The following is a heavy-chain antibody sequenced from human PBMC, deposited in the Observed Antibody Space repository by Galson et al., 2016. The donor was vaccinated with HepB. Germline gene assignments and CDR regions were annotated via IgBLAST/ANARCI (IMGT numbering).Heavy chain of an antibody. D-gene: IGHD3-3*01. CDR1: GFLLRIYG. CDR2: IWADGNKK. CDR3: AKDRGVYEFWSGYHPPLFDH. V-gene: IGHV3-33*06. Sequence: SLRLSCAVSGFLLRIYGVHLVRQAPGKGLEWVAVIWADGNKKFYANSVKGRFTISRDNSKNTLYLQMNSLRAEDTAVYYCAKDRGVYEFWSGYHPPLFDHWGQGTPVTVSS. J-gene: IGHJ4*02.